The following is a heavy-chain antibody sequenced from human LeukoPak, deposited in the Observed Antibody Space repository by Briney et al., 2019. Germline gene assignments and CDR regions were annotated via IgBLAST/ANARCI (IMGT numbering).Heavy chain of an antibody. V-gene: IGHV1-69*13. CDR2: IIPIFGTA. Sequence: SVKVSCQASGGTFSSYAISWVRQAPGQGLEWMGGIIPIFGTANYAQKFQGRVTITADESTSTAYMELSSLRSEDTAVYYCAGGVDFGDYVQRVFDYWGQGTLVTVSS. D-gene: IGHD4-17*01. J-gene: IGHJ4*02. CDR1: GGTFSSYA. CDR3: AGGVDFGDYVQRVFDY.